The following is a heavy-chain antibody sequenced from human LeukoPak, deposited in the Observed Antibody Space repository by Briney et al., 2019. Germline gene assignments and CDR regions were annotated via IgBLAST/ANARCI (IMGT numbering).Heavy chain of an antibody. D-gene: IGHD5-18*01. CDR1: GGSISSGDYY. V-gene: IGHV4-30-4*01. Sequence: SQTLSLTCTVSGGSISSGDYYWSWIRQPPGKGLEWIGYIYYSGSTNYNPSLKSRVTISVDTSKNQFSLKLSSVTAADTAVYYCARVSPLVDTALFDYWGQGTLVTVSS. J-gene: IGHJ4*02. CDR2: IYYSGST. CDR3: ARVSPLVDTALFDY.